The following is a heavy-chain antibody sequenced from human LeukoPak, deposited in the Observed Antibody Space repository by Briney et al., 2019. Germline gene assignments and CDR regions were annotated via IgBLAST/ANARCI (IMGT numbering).Heavy chain of an antibody. Sequence: SETLSLTCTVSGGSISTYYWNWIRQPPGKGLEWFGYIYYSESANYNPSLKSRVTISVDTSKNQFSLKLSSVTAADTAVYYCASSCTGGTCYLPHYWGQGTLVTVSS. V-gene: IGHV4-59*01. CDR2: IYYSESA. CDR3: ASSCTGGTCYLPHY. J-gene: IGHJ4*02. D-gene: IGHD2-15*01. CDR1: GGSISTYY.